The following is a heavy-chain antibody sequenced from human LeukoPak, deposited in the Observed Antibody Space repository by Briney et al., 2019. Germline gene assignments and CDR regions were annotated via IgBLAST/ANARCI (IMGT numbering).Heavy chain of an antibody. Sequence: ASVKVSCKVSGYTLTELSMHWVRQAPGKGLEWMGGFDPEDGETIYAQKFQGRVAMTEDTSTDTAYMELSSLRSEDTAVYYCATGWQRARSSWFDPWGQGTLVTVSS. J-gene: IGHJ5*02. CDR1: GYTLTELS. D-gene: IGHD2-2*01. CDR3: ATGWQRARSSWFDP. V-gene: IGHV1-24*01. CDR2: FDPEDGET.